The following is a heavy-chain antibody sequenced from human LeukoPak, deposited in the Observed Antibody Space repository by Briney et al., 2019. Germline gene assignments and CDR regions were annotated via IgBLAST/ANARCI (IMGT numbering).Heavy chain of an antibody. J-gene: IGHJ4*02. D-gene: IGHD4-17*01. Sequence: QPGGSLRLSCAASGFTFSSYAMSWVRQAPGKGLEWVSSVSGGAGATYYADSVKGRFTISRHNSENTLYLQMNSPRAEDTAVYYCAKDLTVTTISYFDYWGQGTLVTVSS. CDR1: GFTFSSYA. CDR2: VSGGAGAT. CDR3: AKDLTVTTISYFDY. V-gene: IGHV3-23*01.